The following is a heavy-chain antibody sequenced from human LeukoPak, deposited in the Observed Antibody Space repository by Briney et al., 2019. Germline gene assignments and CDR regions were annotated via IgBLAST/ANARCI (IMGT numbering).Heavy chain of an antibody. V-gene: IGHV1-2*02. J-gene: IGHJ4*02. D-gene: IGHD1-14*01. CDR2: INPNSGGT. CDR1: GYTFTGYY. Sequence: ASVKVSCKASGYTFTGYYMHWVRQAPGQGLEWMGWINPNSGGTNYAQKFQGRVTMTRDTSISTAYMELSRLRSDDTAVYYCARGPYDQRNRPGDYWGQGTLVTVSS. CDR3: ARGPYDQRNRPGDY.